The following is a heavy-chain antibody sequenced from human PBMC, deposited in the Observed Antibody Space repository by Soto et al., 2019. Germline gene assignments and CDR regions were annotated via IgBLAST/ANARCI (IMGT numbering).Heavy chain of an antibody. CDR3: ARDPLWGTAMVLWYFDL. D-gene: IGHD5-18*01. CDR2: VSYDGSNK. V-gene: IGHV3-30-3*01. CDR1: GFTFNNYA. J-gene: IGHJ2*01. Sequence: HPGGSLRLSCAASGFTFNNYAMHWVRQAPGKGLEWVALVSYDGSNKYYADSVKGRFTISRDNSKNTLYLQMNSLRAEDTAVYYCARDPLWGTAMVLWYFDLWGRGTPVTVSS.